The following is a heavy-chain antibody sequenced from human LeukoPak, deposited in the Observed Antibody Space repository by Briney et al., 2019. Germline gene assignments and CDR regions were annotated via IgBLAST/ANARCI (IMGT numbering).Heavy chain of an antibody. CDR1: GDITHY. Sequence: SETLSLTCTVSGDITHYWGWIRQPPGKGLECIGSIYFSGSAYYNPSLKSRVTISVDTSKNQFSLKLSSVTAADTAVYYCARDPAWYYFDYWGQGTLVTVSS. J-gene: IGHJ4*02. D-gene: IGHD2-15*01. CDR3: ARDPAWYYFDY. CDR2: IYFSGSA. V-gene: IGHV4-39*07.